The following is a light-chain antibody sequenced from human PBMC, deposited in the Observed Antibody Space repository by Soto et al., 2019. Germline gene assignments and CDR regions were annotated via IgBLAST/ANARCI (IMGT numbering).Light chain of an antibody. V-gene: IGLV2-14*03. J-gene: IGLJ2*01. CDR1: SSDVGDYNY. Sequence: QSALTQPASVSGSPGQSITISCTGTSSDVGDYNYVSWYQHHPGKAPKLMIYDVSNRPSGVSNRFSGSKSGNTASLTISGLQAEDEGDYYCSSYTSSGTLVVFGGGTQLTVL. CDR3: SSYTSSGTLVV. CDR2: DVS.